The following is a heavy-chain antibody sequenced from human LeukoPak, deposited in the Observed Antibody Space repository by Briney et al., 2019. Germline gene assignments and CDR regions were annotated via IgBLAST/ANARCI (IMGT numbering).Heavy chain of an antibody. V-gene: IGHV1-18*01. CDR2: ISAYNGNT. J-gene: IGHJ6*02. CDR3: ARGSGPSGWYDHLYYDYGMSV. D-gene: IGHD6-19*01. CDR1: GYTFTSYG. Sequence: GASVKVSCKTSGYTFTSYGISWVRQAPGQGLEWMGWISAYNGNTNYAQKLQGRVTMTTDTSTSTAYMELRSLRSDDTAVYYCARGSGPSGWYDHLYYDYGMSVWGQGTTVTVSS.